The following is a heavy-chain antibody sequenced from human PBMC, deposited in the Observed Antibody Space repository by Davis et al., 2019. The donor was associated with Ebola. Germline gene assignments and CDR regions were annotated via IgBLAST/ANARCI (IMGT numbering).Heavy chain of an antibody. J-gene: IGHJ5*02. CDR2: ISHSGST. V-gene: IGHV4-59*01. D-gene: IGHD3-10*01. CDR3: ARAKREYNWFDP. CDR1: GDSISRKF. Sequence: MPSETLSLTCTASGDSISRKFWSWIRQPPGKGLEWIGYISHSGSTNYNPSLKNRVTISLDTPKNQFSLKLSSVTAADTAVYYCARAKREYNWFDPWGQGTLVTVSS.